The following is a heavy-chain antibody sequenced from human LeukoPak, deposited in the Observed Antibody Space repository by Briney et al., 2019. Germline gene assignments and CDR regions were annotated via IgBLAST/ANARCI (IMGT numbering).Heavy chain of an antibody. D-gene: IGHD5-18*01. Sequence: ASVKVSCKASGYTFTSYYMHWVRQAPGQGLEWMGIINPSGGSTSYAQKFQGRVTMTRDTSTSTVYMELSSLRSEDTAVYYCARDPVGTAMVDYYGMDVWGQGTTVTVSS. CDR1: GYTFTSYY. J-gene: IGHJ6*02. CDR3: ARDPVGTAMVDYYGMDV. CDR2: INPSGGST. V-gene: IGHV1-46*01.